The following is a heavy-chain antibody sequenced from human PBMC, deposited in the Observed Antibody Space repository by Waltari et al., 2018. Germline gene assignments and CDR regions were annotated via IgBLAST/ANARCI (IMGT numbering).Heavy chain of an antibody. CDR3: AREERSSSPLGKYYYYYYMDV. CDR2: IIPILGIA. CDR1: GGTFRSYT. J-gene: IGHJ6*03. D-gene: IGHD6-6*01. Sequence: QVQLVQSGAEVKKPGSSLKVSCKASGGTFRSYTISWVRQAPGQGLEWMGGIIPILGIANYAQKFQGRVTITADKSTSTAYMELSSLRSDDTAVYYCAREERSSSPLGKYYYYYYMDVWGKGTTVTVSS. V-gene: IGHV1-69*10.